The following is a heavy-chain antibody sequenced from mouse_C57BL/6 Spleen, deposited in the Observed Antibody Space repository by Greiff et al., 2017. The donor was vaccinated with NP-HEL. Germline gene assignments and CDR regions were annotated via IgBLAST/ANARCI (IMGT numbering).Heavy chain of an antibody. CDR1: GYTFTSYW. J-gene: IGHJ2*01. CDR3: ARWDYDVFDY. D-gene: IGHD2-4*01. CDR2: IDPSDSET. Sequence: VQLQQSGAELVRPGSSVKLSCKASGYTFTSYWMHWVKQRPIQGLEWIGNIDPSDSETHYNQKFKDKATLTVDKSSSTAYMQLSSLTSEDSAVYYCARWDYDVFDYWGQGTTLTVSS. V-gene: IGHV1-52*01.